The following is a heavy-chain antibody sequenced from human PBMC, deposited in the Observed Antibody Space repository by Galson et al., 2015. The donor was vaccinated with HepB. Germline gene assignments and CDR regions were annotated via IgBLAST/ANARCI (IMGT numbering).Heavy chain of an antibody. Sequence: SLRLSCAASAFTFSSHVMNWVRQAPGRGLEWVALISSDGKKKYYADHVKGRFAISRDNSKNTLYLQVSSLRAEDTAVYYCARGNRTLRVFFDCWGQGSLVTVSS. CDR3: ARGNRTLRVFFDC. J-gene: IGHJ4*02. CDR2: ISSDGKKK. D-gene: IGHD1-7*01. V-gene: IGHV3-30*09. CDR1: AFTFSSHV.